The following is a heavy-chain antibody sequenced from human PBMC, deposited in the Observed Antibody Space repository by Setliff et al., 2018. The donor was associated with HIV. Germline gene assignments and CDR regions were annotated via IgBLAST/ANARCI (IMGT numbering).Heavy chain of an antibody. V-gene: IGHV1-24*01. J-gene: IGHJ5*02. D-gene: IGHD3-10*01. CDR3: ARGWGLWFGQLSILPLDP. Sequence: ASVKVSCKISGYTLTELSIHWLRQAPGQGLEWMGRLTPHSGDTISADRFQGRLVMTTNTSTTTAFMELSSLRSDGTALYFCARGWGLWFGQLSILPLDPWGQGTLVTVSS. CDR2: LTPHSGDT. CDR1: GYTLTELS.